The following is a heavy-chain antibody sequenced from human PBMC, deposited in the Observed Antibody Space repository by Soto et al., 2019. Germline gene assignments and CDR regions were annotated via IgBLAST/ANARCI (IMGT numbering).Heavy chain of an antibody. J-gene: IGHJ6*02. V-gene: IGHV1-2*02. CDR1: GYTFTGYY. CDR3: VYYCAKSNYGGDDYFQYGLDV. Sequence: ASVKVSCKASGYTFTGYYMHWVRQAPGQGLEWMGWINPNSGGTNYAQKFQGRVTMTRDTSISTAYMELSGLRSDDTADDTAVYYCAKSNYGGDDYFQYGLDVWGQGTTVTVSS. D-gene: IGHD2-21*02. CDR2: INPNSGGT.